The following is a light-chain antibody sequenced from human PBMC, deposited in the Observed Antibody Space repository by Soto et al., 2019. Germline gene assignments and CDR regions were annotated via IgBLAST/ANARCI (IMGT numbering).Light chain of an antibody. CDR3: QQYNNWRQT. CDR1: QSVSSD. CDR2: GAS. V-gene: IGKV3-15*01. Sequence: EIVLTQSPGTLSLSPGERATLSCRASQSVSSDLAWYHQKPGQAPRLLIYGASTRATGIPARFSGSGSGTQFTLTISSLQSEDFAVYYCQQYNNWRQTFGQGTKVDIK. J-gene: IGKJ1*01.